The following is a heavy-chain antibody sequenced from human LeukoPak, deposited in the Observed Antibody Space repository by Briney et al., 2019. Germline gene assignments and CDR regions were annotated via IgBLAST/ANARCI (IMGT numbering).Heavy chain of an antibody. CDR1: GFTFSRYW. CDR2: ISGSGGST. D-gene: IGHD1-26*01. J-gene: IGHJ4*02. V-gene: IGHV3-23*01. CDR3: AEGRNSGSYWDY. Sequence: PGGSLRLSCAASGFTFSRYWMSWVRQPPGKGLEWVSGISGSGGSTQCADSVKGRFTISRDNSKNTLYLQMNSLRAEDTAIYFCAEGRNSGSYWDYRGQGTLVTVSA.